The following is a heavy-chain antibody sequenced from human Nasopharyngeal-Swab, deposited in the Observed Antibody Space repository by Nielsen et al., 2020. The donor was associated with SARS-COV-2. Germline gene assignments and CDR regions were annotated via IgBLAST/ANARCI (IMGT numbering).Heavy chain of an antibody. J-gene: IGHJ4*02. Sequence: SETLSLTCTVPGGSISSGDYYWSWIRQPPGKGLEWFGYIYYSGSTYYNPSLKSRVTISVDTSKNQFSLKLSSVTAADTAVYYCARVRAMITFGGVIVIDYFDYWGQGTLVTVSS. V-gene: IGHV4-30-4*01. CDR3: ARVRAMITFGGVIVIDYFDY. D-gene: IGHD3-16*02. CDR2: IYYSGST. CDR1: GGSISSGDYY.